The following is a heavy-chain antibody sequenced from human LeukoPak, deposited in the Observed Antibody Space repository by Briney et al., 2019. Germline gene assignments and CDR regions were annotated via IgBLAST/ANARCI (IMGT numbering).Heavy chain of an antibody. CDR3: ARGIVVVTAIPDYYYYYYMDV. CDR2: IRGSGART. J-gene: IGHJ6*03. Sequence: GGSLRLSCAASGFTFSSYAMSWVRQAPGKGLEWVSAIRGSGARTHYADSVKGRFTISRDNSKNTLYLQMNSLRAEDTAVYYCARGIVVVTAIPDYYYYYYMDVWGKGTTVTVSS. D-gene: IGHD2-21*02. V-gene: IGHV3-23*01. CDR1: GFTFSSYA.